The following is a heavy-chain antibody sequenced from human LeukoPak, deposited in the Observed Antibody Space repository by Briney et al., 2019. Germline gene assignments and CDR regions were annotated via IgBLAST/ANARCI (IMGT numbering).Heavy chain of an antibody. CDR2: ISSSGSTI. CDR3: AELGITMIGGV. J-gene: IGHJ6*04. CDR1: GFTFSSYE. D-gene: IGHD3-10*02. Sequence: PGGSLRLTCAASGFTFSSYEMNWVRQAPGKGLEWVSYISSSGSTIYYADSVKGRFTISRDNAKNSLYLQMNSLRAEDTAVYYCAELGITMIGGVWGKGTTVTISS. V-gene: IGHV3-48*03.